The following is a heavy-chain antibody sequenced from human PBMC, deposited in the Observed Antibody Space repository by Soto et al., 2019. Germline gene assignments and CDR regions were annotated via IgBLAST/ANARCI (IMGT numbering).Heavy chain of an antibody. Sequence: SVKGSWKGSGGTYSSYTVSWVRQAPGQGLEWMGRIIPILGIANYAQKFQGRVTMTRDTSVSTAYMELSSLRSEDTAVYYCARVGYSWFDPWGQGTLVTVSS. V-gene: IGHV1-69*02. CDR2: IIPILGIA. CDR3: ARVGYSWFDP. J-gene: IGHJ5*02. CDR1: GGTYSSYT. D-gene: IGHD3-22*01.